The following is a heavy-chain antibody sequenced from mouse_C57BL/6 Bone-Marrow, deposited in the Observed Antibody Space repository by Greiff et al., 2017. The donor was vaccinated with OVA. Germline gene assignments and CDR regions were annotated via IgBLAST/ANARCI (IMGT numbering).Heavy chain of an antibody. CDR1: GYTFTSYW. CDR2: IYPGSGST. CDR3: ARVKLSYRYFDV. D-gene: IGHD1-3*01. V-gene: IGHV1-55*01. J-gene: IGHJ1*03. Sequence: QVQLQQSGAELVKPGASVKMSCKASGYTFTSYWITWVKQRPGQGLEWIGDIYPGSGSTNYNEKFKSKATLTVDTSSSTAYMQLSSLTSEDSAVYYCARVKLSYRYFDVWGTGTTVTVSS.